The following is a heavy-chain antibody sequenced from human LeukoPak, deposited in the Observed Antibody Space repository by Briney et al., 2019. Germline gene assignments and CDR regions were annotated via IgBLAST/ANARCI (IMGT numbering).Heavy chain of an antibody. CDR2: INTQGTYT. D-gene: IGHD2-15*01. CDR1: GITFSSYW. V-gene: IGHV3-74*01. Sequence: GGSLRLSCAVSGITFSSYWMHWVRQDPGRGVLWVSRINTQGTYTHYADSVKGRFTISRDNAKNTLYLQMSSLRADDTAVYYCVIDLGDYNDFWGQGTLVSVSS. J-gene: IGHJ4*02. CDR3: VIDLGDYNDF.